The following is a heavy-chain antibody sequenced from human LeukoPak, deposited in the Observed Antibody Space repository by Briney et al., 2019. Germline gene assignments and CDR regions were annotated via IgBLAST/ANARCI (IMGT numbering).Heavy chain of an antibody. V-gene: IGHV1-46*04. Sequence: ASVKVSCKASGYTLTSYYIHWVRQAPGQGLEWMGTIRPSGGSPSYAQNLQGRVTMTSDMSTSTGYMELSSLSSEDTAVYYCVREKRGGTYDYWGQGTLVTVSS. CDR1: GYTLTSYY. D-gene: IGHD3-16*01. J-gene: IGHJ4*02. CDR2: IRPSGGSP. CDR3: VREKRGGTYDY.